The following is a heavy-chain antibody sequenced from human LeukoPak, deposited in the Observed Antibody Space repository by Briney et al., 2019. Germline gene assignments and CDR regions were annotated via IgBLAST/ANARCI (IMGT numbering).Heavy chain of an antibody. CDR1: GFIFSDYA. CDR2: ISSDGSKT. D-gene: IGHD3-10*01. J-gene: IGHJ4*02. V-gene: IGHV3-30*01. CDR3: ARDSTYWYDSGSSGPHYFDY. Sequence: GGSLRLSCAASGFIFSDYAMHWVRQAPGKGLEWVALISSDGSKTYHADSVKGRFSISRDNSKNTLYLQLNSLRAEDTSVCYCARDSTYWYDSGSSGPHYFDYWGQGTLVTVSS.